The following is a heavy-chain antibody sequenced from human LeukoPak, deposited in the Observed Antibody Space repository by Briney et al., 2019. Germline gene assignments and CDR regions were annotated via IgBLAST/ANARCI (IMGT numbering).Heavy chain of an antibody. Sequence: GGSLRLSCAASGFTVSSNYMIWLRQAPGKGLEWVSVIYTGGTINYADSVKGRFTISRDNSKNTLNLQMNSLRAEDTAVYYCARDASLTMVRGLGWFDPWGQGTLVTVSS. D-gene: IGHD3-10*01. CDR3: ARDASLTMVRGLGWFDP. V-gene: IGHV3-53*01. CDR1: GFTVSSNY. CDR2: IYTGGTI. J-gene: IGHJ5*02.